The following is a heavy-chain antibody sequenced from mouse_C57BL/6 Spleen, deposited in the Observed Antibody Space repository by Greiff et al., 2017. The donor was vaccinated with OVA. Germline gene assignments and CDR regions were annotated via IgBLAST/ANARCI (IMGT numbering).Heavy chain of an antibody. D-gene: IGHD4-1*02. CDR2: ISDGGSYT. V-gene: IGHV5-4*01. CDR3: ARVANWAFDY. CDR1: GFTFSSYA. J-gene: IGHJ2*01. Sequence: DVQLVESGGGLVKPGGSLKLSCAASGFTFSSYAMSWVRQTPEKRLEWVATISDGGSYTYYPDNVKGRFTISRDNAKNNLYLQMSHLKSEDTAMYYCARVANWAFDYWGQGTTLTVSS.